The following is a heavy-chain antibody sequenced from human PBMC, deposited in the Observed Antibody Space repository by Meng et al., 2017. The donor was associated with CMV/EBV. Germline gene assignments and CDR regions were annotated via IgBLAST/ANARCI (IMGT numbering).Heavy chain of an antibody. CDR1: GFTFSSYW. Sequence: GESLKISCAASGFTFSSYWMHWVRQAPGKGLVWVSRINSDGSSTYYADSVKGRFTISRDNAKNSLYLQMNSLRAEDTAVYYCARGSWDYDFWSGQNGDYWGQGTLVTVSS. J-gene: IGHJ4*02. V-gene: IGHV3-74*01. D-gene: IGHD3-3*01. CDR2: INSDGSST. CDR3: ARGSWDYDFWSGQNGDY.